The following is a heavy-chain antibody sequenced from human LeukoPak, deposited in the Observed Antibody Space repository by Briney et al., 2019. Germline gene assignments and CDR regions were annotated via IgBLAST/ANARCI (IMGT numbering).Heavy chain of an antibody. CDR1: GFTFSSYS. D-gene: IGHD6-13*01. J-gene: IGHJ4*02. V-gene: IGHV3-21*01. CDR2: ISSSSSYI. CDR3: ASISWSQRPDY. Sequence: SGGSLRLSCAASGFTFSSYSMNWVRQAPGKGLEWVSSISSSSSYIYYADSVKGRFTISRDNSKNTLYLQMNSLRAEDTAVYYCASISWSQRPDYWGQGTLVTVSS.